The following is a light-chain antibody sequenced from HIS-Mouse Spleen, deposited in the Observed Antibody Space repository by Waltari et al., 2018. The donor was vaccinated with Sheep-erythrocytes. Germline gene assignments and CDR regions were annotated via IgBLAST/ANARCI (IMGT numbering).Light chain of an antibody. J-gene: IGKJ3*01. CDR3: QQYNSSLT. CDR1: QSISSW. CDR2: KAS. Sequence: DIQMTHSPSTLSAPVGDRVTITCRARQSISSWLSWYQQKPGKAPKPLIYKASSLESGVPSRFSGSGSGTEFTLTISSLQPDDFATYYCQQYNSSLTFGPGTKVDIK. V-gene: IGKV1-5*03.